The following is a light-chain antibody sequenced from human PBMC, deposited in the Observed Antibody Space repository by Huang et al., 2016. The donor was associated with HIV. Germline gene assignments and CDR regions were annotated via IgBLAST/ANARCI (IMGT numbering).Light chain of an antibody. J-gene: IGKJ1*01. CDR2: ATS. Sequence: DIQMTQSPSSQSASVGDRVTITCRATQGIGNSLAWYQQKPGKAPRLLLYATSRLESGVPSRFSGSGSGTHYTLTINTLQPEDIGSYYCQQYHTIPWTFGQGTKVEVK. CDR3: QQYHTIPWT. V-gene: IGKV1-NL1*01. CDR1: QGIGNS.